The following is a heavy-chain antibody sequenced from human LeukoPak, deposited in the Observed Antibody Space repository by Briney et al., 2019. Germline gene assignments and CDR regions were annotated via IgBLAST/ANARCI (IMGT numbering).Heavy chain of an antibody. CDR2: IGTAGDT. D-gene: IGHD4-17*01. J-gene: IGHJ2*01. CDR1: GFTFSSYD. Sequence: GGSLRLSCAASGFTFSSYDMRWVRQATGKGLEWVSAIGTAGDTYYPGSVKGRFTISRENAKNSLYLQMNSLRAGDTAVYYCARGLDYGDYVGWYFDLWGRGTLVTVSS. CDR3: ARGLDYGDYVGWYFDL. V-gene: IGHV3-13*01.